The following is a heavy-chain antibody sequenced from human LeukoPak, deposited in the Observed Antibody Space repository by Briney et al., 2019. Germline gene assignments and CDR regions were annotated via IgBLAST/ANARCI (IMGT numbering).Heavy chain of an antibody. V-gene: IGHV3-20*04. J-gene: IGHJ4*02. CDR3: AKGPINLRGYSYDLFDY. CDR2: INWNGGST. CDR1: GFTFDDYG. Sequence: GGSLRLSCAASGFTFDDYGMSWVRQAPGKGLEWVSGINWNGGSTGYADSVKGRFTISRDNSKNTLYLQMNSLRAEDTAVYYCAKGPINLRGYSYDLFDYWGQGTLVTVSS. D-gene: IGHD5-18*01.